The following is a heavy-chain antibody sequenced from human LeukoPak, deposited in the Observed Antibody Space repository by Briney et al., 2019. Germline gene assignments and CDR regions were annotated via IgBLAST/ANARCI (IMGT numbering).Heavy chain of an antibody. Sequence: SETLSLTCTVSGGSISSSSYYWGWIRQPPGKGLEWIGEINHSGSTNYNPSLKSRVTISVDTSKNQFSLKLSSVTAADTAVYYCARARRYYGSGSYGPSFLFDYWGQGTLVTVSS. CDR2: INHSGST. CDR3: ARARRYYGSGSYGPSFLFDY. CDR1: GGSISSSSYY. V-gene: IGHV4-39*07. J-gene: IGHJ4*02. D-gene: IGHD3-10*01.